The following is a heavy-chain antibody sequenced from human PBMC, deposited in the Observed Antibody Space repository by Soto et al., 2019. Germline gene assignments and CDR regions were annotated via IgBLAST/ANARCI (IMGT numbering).Heavy chain of an antibody. CDR1: GYSFTSYW. V-gene: IGHV5-51*01. D-gene: IGHD2-15*01. CDR3: AGLESGVVARGAIDI. CDR2: IYPGDSDT. Sequence: GESLKISCKGSGYSFTSYWIGWVRQMPGKGLEWMGIIYPGDSDTRYSPSFQGQVTISADKSISTAYLQWSSLKASDTAMYYCAGLESGVVARGAIDIWGQGTTVTVSS. J-gene: IGHJ3*02.